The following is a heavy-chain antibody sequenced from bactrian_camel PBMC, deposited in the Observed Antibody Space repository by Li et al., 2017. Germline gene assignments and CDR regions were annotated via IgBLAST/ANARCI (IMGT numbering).Heavy chain of an antibody. D-gene: IGHD6*01. J-gene: IGHJ6*01. V-gene: IGHV3S55*01. Sequence: HVQLVESGGGSVHAGESLRLSCTAPGFTSNSCGIHGTARLQGRSASSSHLIALMVPQTKYADSVKGRFTISRDSAKNTVHLQMNRLKPEDTAVYYCATEGLSWQSFGYWGQGTQVTVS. CDR1: GFTSNSCG. CDR3: ATEGLSWQSFGY. CDR2: IALMVP.